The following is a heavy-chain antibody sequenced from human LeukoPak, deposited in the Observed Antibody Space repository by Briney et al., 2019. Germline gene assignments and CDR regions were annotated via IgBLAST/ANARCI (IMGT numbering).Heavy chain of an antibody. V-gene: IGHV3-21*01. CDR2: ISSSSSYI. J-gene: IGHJ6*02. CDR3: ARVSDYYYYGMDV. CDR1: GFTFSSYS. Sequence: GGSLRLSCAASGFTFSSYSMNWVRQAPGKGLEWVSSISSSSSYIYYADSVKGRFTISRDSAKNSLYLQMNSLRAEDTAVYYCARVSDYYYYGMDVWGQGTTVTVSS.